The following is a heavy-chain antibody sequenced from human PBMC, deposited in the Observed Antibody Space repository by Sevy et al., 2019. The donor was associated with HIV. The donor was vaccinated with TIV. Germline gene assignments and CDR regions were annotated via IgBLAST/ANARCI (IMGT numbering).Heavy chain of an antibody. Sequence: GGSLRLSCAASGFTFSKYSMSWVRQPPGKGLEWVSTLSFGCGEINYADSVKGRFTISRDNSTRAVYLQMNNQRREDTDMYYCARERCPNPNDYWGKETLVTVSS. D-gene: IGHD2-8*01. CDR3: ARERCPNPNDY. J-gene: IGHJ4*02. V-gene: IGHV3-23*01. CDR1: GFTFSKYS. CDR2: LSFGCGEI.